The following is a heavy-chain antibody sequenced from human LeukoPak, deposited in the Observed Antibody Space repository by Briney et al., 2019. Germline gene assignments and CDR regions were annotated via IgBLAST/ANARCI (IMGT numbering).Heavy chain of an antibody. V-gene: IGHV3-30-3*01. CDR2: ISYDGSNK. J-gene: IGHJ4*02. CDR1: GLTFSSYA. D-gene: IGHD1-26*01. Sequence: GGSLRLSCAASGLTFSSYAMHWVRQAPGKGLEWVAVISYDGSNKYYADSVKGRFTISRDNSKNTLYLQMNSLRAEDTAVYYCARSGGFDYWGQGTLVTVSS. CDR3: ARSGGFDY.